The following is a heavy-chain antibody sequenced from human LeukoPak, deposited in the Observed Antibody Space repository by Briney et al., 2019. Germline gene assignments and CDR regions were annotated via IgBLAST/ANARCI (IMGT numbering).Heavy chain of an antibody. J-gene: IGHJ6*02. CDR2: IVVGSGNT. CDR1: GFTFTSSA. Sequence: SVEVSCTASGFTFTSSAMQWVRQARGQRLEWIGRIVVGSGNTNYAQKFQERVTITRDMSTSTAYMELSSLRSEDTAVYYCAAALPGYYYYGMDVWGQGTTVTVSS. V-gene: IGHV1-58*02. D-gene: IGHD2-15*01. CDR3: AAALPGYYYYGMDV.